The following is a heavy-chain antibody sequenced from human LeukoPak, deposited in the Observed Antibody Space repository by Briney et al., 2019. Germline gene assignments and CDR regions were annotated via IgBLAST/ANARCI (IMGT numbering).Heavy chain of an antibody. CDR2: IYHTGST. CDR3: ARGETTVMNWFDP. Sequence: SETLSLTCAVSGGSISTTNWWNWVRQPPGKGLEWIGEIYHTGSTNYNPSLKSRVTISVDTSKNQFSLKLSSVTAADTAVYYCARGETTVMNWFDPWGQGTLVTVSS. CDR1: GGSISTTNW. J-gene: IGHJ5*02. V-gene: IGHV4-4*02. D-gene: IGHD4-17*01.